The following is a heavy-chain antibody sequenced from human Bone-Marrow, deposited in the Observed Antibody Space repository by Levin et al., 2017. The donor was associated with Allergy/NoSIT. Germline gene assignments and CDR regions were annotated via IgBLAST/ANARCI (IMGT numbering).Heavy chain of an antibody. V-gene: IGHV3-23*01. D-gene: IGHD2-15*01. CDR1: GFTFSSYA. Sequence: GGSLRLSCTASGFTFSSYAMSWVRQAPGKGLEWVSFISGSGDRTYYAASVKGRFTISRDNSKNTLYLQMNSLRAEDMALYYCAKGPHGVAPHCSGGSCYSESGGSFHIRGQGTVVTVSS. J-gene: IGHJ3*02. CDR3: AKGPHGVAPHCSGGSCYSESGGSFHI. CDR2: ISGSGDRT.